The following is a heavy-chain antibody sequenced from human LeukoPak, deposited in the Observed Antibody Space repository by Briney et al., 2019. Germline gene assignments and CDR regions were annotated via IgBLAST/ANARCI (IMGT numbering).Heavy chain of an antibody. J-gene: IGHJ4*02. CDR3: ARPIVGTTGYYFDC. CDR1: GYTFTSYY. CDR2: INPSGGST. V-gene: IGHV1-46*01. Sequence: ASVKVSCKASGYTFTSYYIHWVRQAPGQGLEWMGIINPSGGSTSYAQKFQVRVTMTRDTSTSTVYMELSSLRSEDTAIYYCARPIVGTTGYYFDCWGQGTLVTVSS. D-gene: IGHD1-26*01.